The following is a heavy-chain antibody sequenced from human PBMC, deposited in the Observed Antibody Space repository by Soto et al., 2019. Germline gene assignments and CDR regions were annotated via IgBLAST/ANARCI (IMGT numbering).Heavy chain of an antibody. CDR1: GFTFSSYA. Sequence: EVQLLESGGGLVQPGWSLRLSCAASGFTFSSYAMSWVRQAPGKGLEWVSAISGSGGSTYYADSVKGRFPISRDNSKNTLYLQMNSLRAEDTAVYYCAQTRSSSHVDYWGQGTLVTVSS. D-gene: IGHD6-6*01. CDR2: ISGSGGST. CDR3: AQTRSSSHVDY. J-gene: IGHJ4*02. V-gene: IGHV3-23*01.